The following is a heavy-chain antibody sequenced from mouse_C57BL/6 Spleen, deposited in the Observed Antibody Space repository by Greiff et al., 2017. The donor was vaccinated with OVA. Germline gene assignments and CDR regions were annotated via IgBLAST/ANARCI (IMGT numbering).Heavy chain of an antibody. J-gene: IGHJ3*01. CDR2: INYDGSST. Sequence: EVQLVESEGGLVQPGSSMKLSCTASGFTFSDYYMAWVRQVPEKGLEWVANINYDGSSTYYLDSLKSRFIISRDNAKNILYLQMSSLKSEDTATYYCARDDGTGRFAYWGQGTLVTVSA. CDR3: ARDDGTGRFAY. CDR1: GFTFSDYY. D-gene: IGHD3-3*01. V-gene: IGHV5-16*01.